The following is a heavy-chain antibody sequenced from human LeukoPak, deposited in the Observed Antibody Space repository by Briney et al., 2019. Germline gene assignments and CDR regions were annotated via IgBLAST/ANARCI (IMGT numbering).Heavy chain of an antibody. CDR1: GFTFSSYD. J-gene: IGHJ4*02. CDR2: IGTAGDT. D-gene: IGHD6-19*01. CDR3: ARAGSGWYYFDY. V-gene: IGHV3-13*01. Sequence: GGYLRLSCAASGFTFSSYDMHWVRQATGKGLEWVSAIGTAGDTYYPGSVKGRFTISRENAENSLYLQMNSLRAGDTAMYYCARAGSGWYYFDYWGQGTLVTVSS.